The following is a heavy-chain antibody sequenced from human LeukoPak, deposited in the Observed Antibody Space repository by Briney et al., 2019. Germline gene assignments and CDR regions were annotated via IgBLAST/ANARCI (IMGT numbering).Heavy chain of an antibody. CDR3: AKSFSISTPFQH. CDR1: GLSLTTHG. Sequence: GKSLRLSCAASGLSLTTHGMHWVRQAPGKGLEWVAFIHYDGTNKYYADSVKGRFTISRDNSKNTLYLQLNSLRAEDTAVYYCAKSFSISTPFQHWGQGTLVTVSS. V-gene: IGHV3-30*02. J-gene: IGHJ1*01. D-gene: IGHD2-15*01. CDR2: IHYDGTNK.